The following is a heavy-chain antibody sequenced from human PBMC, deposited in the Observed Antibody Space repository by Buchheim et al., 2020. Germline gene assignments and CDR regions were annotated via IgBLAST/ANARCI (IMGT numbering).Heavy chain of an antibody. V-gene: IGHV3-73*01. CDR2: IRSKANSYAT. J-gene: IGHJ4*02. D-gene: IGHD6-19*01. CDR1: GFTFSGSA. CDR3: TVFPLDSQWLDEPFDY. Sequence: VQLVESGGGVVQPGRSLRLSCAASGFTFSGSAMHWVRQASGKGLEWVGRIRSKANSYATAYAASVKGRFTISRDDSKNTAYLQMNSLKTEDTAVYYCTVFPLDSQWLDEPFDYWGQGTL.